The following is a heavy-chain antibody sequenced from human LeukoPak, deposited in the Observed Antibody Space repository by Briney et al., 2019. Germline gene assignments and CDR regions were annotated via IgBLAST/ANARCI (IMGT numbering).Heavy chain of an antibody. J-gene: IGHJ4*02. V-gene: IGHV4-4*07. D-gene: IGHD1-26*01. CDR3: AREQLISGSAQFDY. Sequence: PSETLSLTCTVSGGSISNYYWSWIRQPAGKGLEWIGHIYTSGSTNYNPSLKSRVTMSLDTSKNQFSLKLSSVTAADTAVYYCAREQLISGSAQFDYWGQGTLVTVSS. CDR2: IYTSGST. CDR1: GGSISNYY.